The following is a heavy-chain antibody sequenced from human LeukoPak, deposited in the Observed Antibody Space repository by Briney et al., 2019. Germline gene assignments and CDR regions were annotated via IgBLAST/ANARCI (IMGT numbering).Heavy chain of an antibody. Sequence: ASVKVSCKASGYTFTSYGISWVRQAPGQGLEWMGWISGDNGGTNYAQKLQGRVTMTTDTSTSTAYMELRSLRYDDTAVYYCARDRYGVRSGSCDYWGQGTLVTVSS. D-gene: IGHD1-26*01. J-gene: IGHJ4*02. CDR1: GYTFTSYG. CDR3: ARDRYGVRSGSCDY. CDR2: ISGDNGGT. V-gene: IGHV1-18*01.